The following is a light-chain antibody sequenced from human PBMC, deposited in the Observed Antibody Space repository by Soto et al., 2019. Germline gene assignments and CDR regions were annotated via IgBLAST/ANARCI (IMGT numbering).Light chain of an antibody. Sequence: QSALTQPPSASGSPGQSVTISCTGTSSDVGGYDYVSWHQQHPGKAPKVIIFDGSQRPSGISGRFSGSKSGNTASLTISGLQADDEADYYCCSYAGNSAFVFGGGTKLTVL. V-gene: IGLV2-8*01. CDR3: CSYAGNSAFV. CDR2: DGS. J-gene: IGLJ2*01. CDR1: SSDVGGYDY.